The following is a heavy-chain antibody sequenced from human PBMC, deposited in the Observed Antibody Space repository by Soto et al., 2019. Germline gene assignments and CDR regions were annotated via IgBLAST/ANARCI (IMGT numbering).Heavy chain of an antibody. D-gene: IGHD1-26*01. CDR1: GFTFSNAW. CDR3: TAGGVGVGSTEYFQH. Sequence: GGSLRLSCAASGFTFSNAWMSWVRQAPGKGLGWVGRIKSKTDGGTTDYTAPVKGRFANSRYESKNTLNLQMNSLKTEYTAVYYCTAGGVGVGSTEYFQHWGQGTLVTVSS. CDR2: IKSKTDGGTT. V-gene: IGHV3-15*01. J-gene: IGHJ1*01.